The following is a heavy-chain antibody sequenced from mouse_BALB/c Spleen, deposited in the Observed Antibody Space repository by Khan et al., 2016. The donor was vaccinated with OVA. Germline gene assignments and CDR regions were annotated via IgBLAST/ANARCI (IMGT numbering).Heavy chain of an antibody. CDR1: GYSITSGYA. D-gene: IGHD1-1*01. J-gene: IGHJ2*01. Sequence: EVQLQESGPGLVKPSQSLSLTCTVTGYSITSGYAWNWIRQFPGNKLEWMGYISYSGVTSYTPSLKSRISFTRATSKNQSFLQLNSVTTEDTATFYCARGNYYGYYCDYWGQGTTLTVSS. CDR3: ARGNYYGYYCDY. V-gene: IGHV3-2*02. CDR2: ISYSGVT.